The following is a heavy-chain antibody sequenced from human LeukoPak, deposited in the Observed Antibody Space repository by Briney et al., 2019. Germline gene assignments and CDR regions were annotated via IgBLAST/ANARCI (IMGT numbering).Heavy chain of an antibody. Sequence: SETLSLTCTVSGGSISSSSYYWGWIRQPPGKGLEWIGSIYYSGSTYHNPSLKSRVTISVDTSKNQSSLKLSSVTAADTAVYYCATESDYGGKFRPYPDYWGRGTLVTVSS. V-gene: IGHV4-39*01. CDR3: ATESDYGGKFRPYPDY. D-gene: IGHD4-23*01. CDR2: IYYSGST. J-gene: IGHJ4*02. CDR1: GGSISSSSYY.